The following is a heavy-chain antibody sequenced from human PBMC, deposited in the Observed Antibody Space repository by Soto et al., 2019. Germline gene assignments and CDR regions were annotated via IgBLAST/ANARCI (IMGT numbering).Heavy chain of an antibody. V-gene: IGHV4-39*01. D-gene: IGHD5-12*01. CDR2: IYYSGST. Sequence: SETLSLTCTVSGGSISSSSYYWGWIRQPPGKGLEWIGSIYYSGSTYYNPSLKSRVTISVDTSKNQFSLKLSSVTAADTAVYYCARPVEVATILDGMDVWGQGTTVTVSS. CDR1: GGSISSSSYY. CDR3: ARPVEVATILDGMDV. J-gene: IGHJ6*02.